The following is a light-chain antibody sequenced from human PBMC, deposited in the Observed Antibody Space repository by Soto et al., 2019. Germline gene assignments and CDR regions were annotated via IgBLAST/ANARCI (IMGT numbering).Light chain of an antibody. CDR2: GAS. CDR3: HQYGSSLWT. V-gene: IGKV3-20*01. Sequence: EIVLTQSPGTLSLSPGERATLSCRASQSVSSSYLAWYQQKPGQAPRLLIYGASSRDTGIPDRFSGSGSGTDFTLTISRLEPEDFAVYYCHQYGSSLWTFGQGTKVEIK. J-gene: IGKJ1*01. CDR1: QSVSSSY.